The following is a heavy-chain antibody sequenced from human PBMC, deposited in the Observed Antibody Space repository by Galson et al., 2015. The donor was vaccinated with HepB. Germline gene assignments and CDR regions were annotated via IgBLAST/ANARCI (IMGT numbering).Heavy chain of an antibody. D-gene: IGHD3-10*01. V-gene: IGHV1-18*01. Sequence: SANPSCKASGYTFTSSAISCPRHAPGQRLEWIGWTSTYNGNTNYAQKLQGRVTMTTDTSTSTAYMELRSLRSDDTAVYYCARPGESLGHRYYYYGMDVWGQGTTVTVSS. CDR1: GYTFTSSA. CDR3: ARPGESLGHRYYYYGMDV. J-gene: IGHJ6*02. CDR2: TSTYNGNT.